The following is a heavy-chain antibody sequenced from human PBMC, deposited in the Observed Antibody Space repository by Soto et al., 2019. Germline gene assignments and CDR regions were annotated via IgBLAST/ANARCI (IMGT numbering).Heavy chain of an antibody. CDR2: IGGSGGNT. CDR3: AKEFDTSGYYSYYYTMDV. Sequence: GGSLRLSCAASGFTFSTYAMSWVRQAPGKGLEWVSAIGGSGGNTYYADSVRGRFTISRGNSKNTLYLQMNSLRAEDTAVYYCAKEFDTSGYYSYYYTMDVWGQGTTVTVSS. CDR1: GFTFSTYA. D-gene: IGHD3-22*01. J-gene: IGHJ6*02. V-gene: IGHV3-23*01.